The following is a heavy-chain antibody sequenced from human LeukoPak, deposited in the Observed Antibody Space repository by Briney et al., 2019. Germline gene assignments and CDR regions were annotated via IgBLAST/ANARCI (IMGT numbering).Heavy chain of an antibody. Sequence: TSETLSLTCTVSSGSISSYYWSWIRQPPGKGLEWIGYIYNSGSTNYNPSLKSRVTISVDTSKNQYSLKMSSVTAADTAVYYCARDSGGPHSGFEIWGQGTMVTASS. V-gene: IGHV4-59*01. CDR1: SGSISSYY. D-gene: IGHD1-26*01. J-gene: IGHJ3*02. CDR3: ARDSGGPHSGFEI. CDR2: IYNSGST.